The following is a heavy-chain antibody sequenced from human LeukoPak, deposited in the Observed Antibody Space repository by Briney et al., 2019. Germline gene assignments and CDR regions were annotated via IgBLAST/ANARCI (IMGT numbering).Heavy chain of an antibody. D-gene: IGHD3-22*01. CDR1: GGSISSYY. CDR3: ARVRFPYDSSGYYDY. V-gene: IGHV4-59*01. J-gene: IGHJ4*02. CDR2: IYYSGST. Sequence: SETLSLTCTGSGGSISSYYWSWIRQPPGKGLEWIGYIYYSGSTNYNPSLKSRVTISVDTSKNQFSLKLSSVTAADTAVYYCARVRFPYDSSGYYDYWGQGTLVTVSS.